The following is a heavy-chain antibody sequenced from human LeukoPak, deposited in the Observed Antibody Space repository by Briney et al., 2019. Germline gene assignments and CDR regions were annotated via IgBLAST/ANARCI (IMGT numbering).Heavy chain of an antibody. J-gene: IGHJ4*02. CDR1: GFTFSDYY. CDR2: ISSSGSTI. CDR3: AKDRTNTVIPSIFDY. D-gene: IGHD4-11*01. V-gene: IGHV3-11*01. Sequence: PGGSLRLSCAASGFTFSDYYMSWIRQAPGKGLEWVSYISSSGSTIYYADSVKGRFTISRDNSKNTLYLQMNSLRAEDTAVYYCAKDRTNTVIPSIFDYWGQGTLVTVSS.